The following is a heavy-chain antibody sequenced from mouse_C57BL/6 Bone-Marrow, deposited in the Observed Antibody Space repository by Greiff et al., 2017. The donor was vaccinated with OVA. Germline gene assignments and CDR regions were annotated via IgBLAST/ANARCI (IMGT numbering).Heavy chain of an antibody. J-gene: IGHJ2*01. V-gene: IGHV1-66*01. CDR1: GYSFTSYY. CDR3: ARAYGSSYPYYVDY. Sequence: VQLQQSGPELVKPGASVKITCKASGYSFTSYYIHWVKQRPGQGLAWIGWIYPGSGNTKYNEQFKGKATLTADTSSSTAYMQLSSLTSEDSAVDYCARAYGSSYPYYVDYWGQGTTLTVSS. D-gene: IGHD1-1*01. CDR2: IYPGSGNT.